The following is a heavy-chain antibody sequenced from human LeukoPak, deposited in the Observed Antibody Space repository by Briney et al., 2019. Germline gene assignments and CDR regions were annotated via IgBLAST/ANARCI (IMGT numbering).Heavy chain of an antibody. J-gene: IGHJ4*02. CDR1: VFTVSSDY. CDR3: ARGGIAARPSDS. Sequence: GVSLRLSCAASVFTVSSDYITWGRQAPGKGLEWVSVVYSGGETYYAESVKGRLAVSRDNSKNTVYLQMNSLRAEATAVYFCARGGIAARPSDSWGQGTLVTVSS. V-gene: IGHV3-66*01. CDR2: VYSGGET. D-gene: IGHD6-6*01.